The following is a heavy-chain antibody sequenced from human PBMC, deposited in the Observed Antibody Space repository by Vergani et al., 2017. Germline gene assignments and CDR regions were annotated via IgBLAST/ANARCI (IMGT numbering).Heavy chain of an antibody. CDR1: GYTFSNYY. Sequence: QVQVVQSGAEVKKSGASVKVSCKPSGYTFSNYYMHWVRQAPGKGLEWMGIINPSGGHTNYAQKFQGRATMTRDTSTSTVYMELSSLRSEDTAIYYCARGDYGILTGYRYWGQGTLVTVSA. CDR2: INPSGGHT. CDR3: ARGDYGILTGYRY. J-gene: IGHJ4*02. V-gene: IGHV1-46*03. D-gene: IGHD3-9*01.